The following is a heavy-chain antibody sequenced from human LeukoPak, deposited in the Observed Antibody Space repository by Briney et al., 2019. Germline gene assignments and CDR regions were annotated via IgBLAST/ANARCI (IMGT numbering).Heavy chain of an antibody. CDR3: ARAALGAGTNGDI. D-gene: IGHD6-19*01. CDR2: ISNSGSTI. V-gene: IGHV3-11*01. Sequence: GGSLRLSCAISGFTVSANYMSWIRQAPGKGLEWLSYISNSGSTIYSADSVKGRFTISRDNAKNTLYLQMNSLRAEDTAVYYCARAALGAGTNGDIWGQGTMVTVSS. J-gene: IGHJ3*02. CDR1: GFTVSANY.